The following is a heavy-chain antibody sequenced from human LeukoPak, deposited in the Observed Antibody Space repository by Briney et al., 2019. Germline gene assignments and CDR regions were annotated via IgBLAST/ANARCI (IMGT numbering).Heavy chain of an antibody. D-gene: IGHD5-18*01. Sequence: GGSLRLSCAASGFTFSSYAMSWVRQTPGKGLEWVSAITGSGDSSDRTYYADSVKGRFTISRDNAKNSLYLQMNSLRAEDTAVYYCARDRGGYSYGSGPRSGYYYYGMDVWGQGTTVTVSS. CDR3: ARDRGGYSYGSGPRSGYYYYGMDV. V-gene: IGHV3-23*01. CDR1: GFTFSSYA. CDR2: ITGSGDSSDRT. J-gene: IGHJ6*02.